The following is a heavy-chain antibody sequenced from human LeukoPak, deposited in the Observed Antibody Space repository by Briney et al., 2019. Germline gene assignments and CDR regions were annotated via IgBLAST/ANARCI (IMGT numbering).Heavy chain of an antibody. CDR2: VSSDGRDT. D-gene: IGHD6-25*01. CDR3: ARGSDTVDY. V-gene: IGHV3-30*03. J-gene: IGHJ4*02. Sequence: GGSLRLSCVASGFQFDSYGMHWLRQAPGKGLEWVAVVSSDGRDTNYGDSVKGRFTISRDNSKNTVSLQMNSLRSDDTAVYYCARGSDTVDYWGQGTLVTVSS. CDR1: GFQFDSYG.